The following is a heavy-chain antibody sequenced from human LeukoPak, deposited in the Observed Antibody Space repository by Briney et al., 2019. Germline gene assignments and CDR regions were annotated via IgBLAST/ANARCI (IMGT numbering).Heavy chain of an antibody. V-gene: IGHV3-21*01. CDR1: GFTFSSYS. D-gene: IGHD2-2*01. CDR2: ISSSSSYI. J-gene: IGHJ6*02. Sequence: KTGGSLRLSCAASGFTFSSYSMNWVRQAPGKGLEWVSSISSSSSYIYYANSVKGRFTISRDNAKNSLYLQMNSLRAEGTAVYYCARDRGIVVVPAAIAYYYGTDVWGQGTTVTVSS. CDR3: ARDRGIVVVPAAIAYYYGTDV.